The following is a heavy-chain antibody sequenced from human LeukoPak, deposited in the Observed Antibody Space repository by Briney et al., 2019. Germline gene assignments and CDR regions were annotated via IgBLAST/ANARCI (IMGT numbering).Heavy chain of an antibody. J-gene: IGHJ4*02. CDR2: IKEDGSEK. D-gene: IGHD1-26*01. Sequence: GGSLRLSCAASGLTFSSYWMNWIRQAPGKGLEWVATIKEDGSEKYYVDSVKGRFTISRDNAKNSLYLQMNSLRAEDTAVYYCYCGTYSGSDNWGQGTQVTVSS. CDR3: YCGTYSGSDN. V-gene: IGHV3-7*01. CDR1: GLTFSSYW.